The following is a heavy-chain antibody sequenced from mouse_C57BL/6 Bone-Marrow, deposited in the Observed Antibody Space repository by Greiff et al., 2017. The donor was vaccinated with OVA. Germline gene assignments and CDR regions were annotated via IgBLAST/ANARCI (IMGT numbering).Heavy chain of an antibody. J-gene: IGHJ1*03. CDR2: IDPENGDT. Sequence: EVQLQQSGAELVRPGASVKLSCTASGFNIKDDYMHWVKQRPEQGLEWIGWIDPENGDTEYASKFQGKATITADTSSNTAYLQLSSLTSEDTAVYYCTTTGSRDFDVWGTGTTVTVSS. V-gene: IGHV14-4*01. CDR3: TTTGSRDFDV. CDR1: GFNIKDDY. D-gene: IGHD1-1*01.